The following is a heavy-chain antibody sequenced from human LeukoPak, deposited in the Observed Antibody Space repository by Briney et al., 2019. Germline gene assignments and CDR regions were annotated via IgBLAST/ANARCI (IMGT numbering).Heavy chain of an antibody. J-gene: IGHJ4*02. V-gene: IGHV3-9*01. CDR2: ISWNSVSI. Sequence: GRSLRLSCAASGFTFDDYAMHWVRQVPGKGLEWVSGISWNSVSIVYADSVKGRFTISRDNAKNSLYLQMNSLRAEDTAVYYCARGASAAADHFDYWGQGTLVTVSS. D-gene: IGHD6-13*01. CDR1: GFTFDDYA. CDR3: ARGASAAADHFDY.